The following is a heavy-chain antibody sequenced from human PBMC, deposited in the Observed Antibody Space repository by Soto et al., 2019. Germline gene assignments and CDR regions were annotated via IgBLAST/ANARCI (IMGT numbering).Heavy chain of an antibody. CDR3: ARVRGYCSGGSCYVDY. CDR2: SSGGESAT. CDR1: GFNFRNYE. D-gene: IGHD2-15*01. Sequence: GGSLRLSCAASGFNFRNYEMNWVRQAPGKGLEWVAYSSGGESATYYADSVKGRFTISRDNAKNSLYLQMTSLRAEDTAVYYCARVRGYCSGGSCYVDYWGQGTLVTVSS. V-gene: IGHV3-48*03. J-gene: IGHJ4*02.